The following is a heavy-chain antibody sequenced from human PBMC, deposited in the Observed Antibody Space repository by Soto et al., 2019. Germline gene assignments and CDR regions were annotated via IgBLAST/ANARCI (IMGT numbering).Heavy chain of an antibody. CDR3: AREVVTAVAGSVNWFDP. V-gene: IGHV3-33*01. CDR2: IWYDGTKK. Sequence: QVQLVESGGGVVQSGRSLTLSCAASGFSLRTYSMHWLRRAPGKGLEWVSFIWYDGTKKFYANSVKGRSTISKDNSNNILYLQMSGLRAEDTAVYYCAREVVTAVAGSVNWFDPWGQGTLVTVSS. CDR1: GFSLRTYS. J-gene: IGHJ5*02. D-gene: IGHD6-19*01.